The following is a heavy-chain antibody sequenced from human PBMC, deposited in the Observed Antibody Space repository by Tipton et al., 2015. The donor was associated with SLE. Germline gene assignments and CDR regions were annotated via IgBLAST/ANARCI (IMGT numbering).Heavy chain of an antibody. CDR1: GGSVTSGSYY. V-gene: IGHV4-61*01. J-gene: IGHJ1*01. D-gene: IGHD5/OR15-5a*01. CDR3: VRHEVSGIGYFQH. Sequence: TLSLTCTVSGGSVTSGSYYWSWIRQAPGKVLEWLGYIYSSGSTNYNPSLRSRLTISVDTSKNQFSLELTSVTAADTAVYYCVRHEVSGIGYFQHWGQGTLVTVSS. CDR2: IYSSGST.